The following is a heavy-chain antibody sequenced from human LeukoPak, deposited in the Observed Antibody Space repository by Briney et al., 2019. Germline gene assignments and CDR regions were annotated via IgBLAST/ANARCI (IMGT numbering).Heavy chain of an antibody. V-gene: IGHV5-51*01. CDR3: ARHSSGWLFDY. CDR2: IYPGDSDT. Sequence: GESLKISCEVSGDSFTSFWIAWVRQMPGKGLEWVGMIYPGDSDTRYSPSFQGQVTISADKSISTAYLQWSSLQASDTAMYYCARHSSGWLFDYWGQGALVTVSS. D-gene: IGHD6-19*01. J-gene: IGHJ4*02. CDR1: GDSFTSFW.